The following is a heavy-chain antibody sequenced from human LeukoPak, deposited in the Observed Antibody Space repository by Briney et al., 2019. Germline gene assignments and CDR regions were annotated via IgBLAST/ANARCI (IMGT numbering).Heavy chain of an antibody. CDR2: ISAYNGNT. J-gene: IGHJ3*02. Sequence: ASVKVSCKASGYTFTSYGISWVRQAPGQGLEWTGWISAYNGNTNYAQKLQGRVTMTTDTSTSTAYMELRSLRSDDTAVYYCARDLRYYGSGSYSAFDIWGQGTMVTVSS. CDR3: ARDLRYYGSGSYSAFDI. D-gene: IGHD3-10*01. CDR1: GYTFTSYG. V-gene: IGHV1-18*01.